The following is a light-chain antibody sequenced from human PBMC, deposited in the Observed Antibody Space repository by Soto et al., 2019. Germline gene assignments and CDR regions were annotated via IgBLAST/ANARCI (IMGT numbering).Light chain of an antibody. CDR1: SSDVGGYNF. Sequence: QSALTQPASVSGSPGQSITISCTGTSSDVGGYNFVSWYQQHPGKAPKLMIYEVSNRPSGISNRFSGSKSGNTASLTISGXXXXXXXXXYCSSYTSTSTHVFGTATKLTVL. CDR3: SSYTSTSTHV. CDR2: EVS. V-gene: IGLV2-14*01. J-gene: IGLJ1*01.